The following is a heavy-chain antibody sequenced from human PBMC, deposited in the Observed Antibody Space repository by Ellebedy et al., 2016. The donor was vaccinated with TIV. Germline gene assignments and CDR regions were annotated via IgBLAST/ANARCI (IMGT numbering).Heavy chain of an antibody. J-gene: IGHJ4*02. CDR2: ISHDGSAQ. CDR3: ARGRYGGRFFDY. Sequence: PGGSLRLSCTVSGFSFKSYGMHWVRQAPGKGLEWVAVISHDGSAQYYPASVRGRFTISRDDSKNSLYLEMNSLRAEDTAVYYCARGRYGGRFFDYWGQGTLVTVSS. V-gene: IGHV3-30*03. D-gene: IGHD4-23*01. CDR1: GFSFKSYG.